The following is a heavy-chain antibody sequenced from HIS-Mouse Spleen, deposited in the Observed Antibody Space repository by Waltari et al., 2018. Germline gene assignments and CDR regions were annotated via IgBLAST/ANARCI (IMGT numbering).Heavy chain of an antibody. V-gene: IGHV1-8*01. J-gene: IGHJ5*02. CDR3: ARIGSHRRGYSYGYWFDP. CDR1: GYTFTSYD. Sequence: QVQLVQSGAEVKKPGASVKVSCKASGYTFTSYDINWVRQATGQGLEWMGWMNPSSGNTGYAKKVQGRVTMTRNTSISTAYMELSSLRSEDTAVYYCARIGSHRRGYSYGYWFDPWGQGTLVTVSS. D-gene: IGHD5-18*01. CDR2: MNPSSGNT.